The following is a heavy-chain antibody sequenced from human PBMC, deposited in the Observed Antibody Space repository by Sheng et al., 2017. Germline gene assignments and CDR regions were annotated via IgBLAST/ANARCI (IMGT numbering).Heavy chain of an antibody. CDR3: ARDPLGEXGYNYSYYFDY. CDR1: GFTFSRYG. J-gene: IGHJ4*02. V-gene: IGHV3-33*01. Sequence: QVQLVESGGGVVQPGRSLRLSCAASGFTFSRYGMHWVRQAPGKGLEWVAVIWYDGDNKYHADSVKGRFTISRDNSKNTLYLQMNSLRVEDTAVYYCARDPLGEXGYNYSYYFDYWGQGTLVTVSS. D-gene: IGHD5-12*01. CDR2: IWYDGDNK.